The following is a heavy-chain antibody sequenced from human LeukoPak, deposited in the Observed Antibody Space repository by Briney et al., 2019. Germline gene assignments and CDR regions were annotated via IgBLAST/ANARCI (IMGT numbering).Heavy chain of an antibody. CDR1: GFTFSNYS. CDR3: ARDFRGSGSYPPY. J-gene: IGHJ4*02. V-gene: IGHV3-21*01. D-gene: IGHD3-10*01. CDR2: ISSSSSYI. Sequence: GGSLRLSCAASGFTFSNYSMNWVRQAPGKGLEWVSSISSSSSYIYYADSVKGRFTISRDNAKNSLYLQMNSLRAEDTAVYYCARDFRGSGSYPPYWGQGTLVTVSS.